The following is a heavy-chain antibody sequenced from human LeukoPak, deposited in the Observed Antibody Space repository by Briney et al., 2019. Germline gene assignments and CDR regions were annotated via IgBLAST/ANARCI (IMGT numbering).Heavy chain of an antibody. D-gene: IGHD2-21*01. CDR2: ISGSGGRT. CDR3: AIGPPYGGYSD. V-gene: IGHV3-23*01. J-gene: IGHJ4*02. CDR1: GFTFTTYA. Sequence: GGSLRLSCAASGFTFTTYAMTWVRQAPGKGPEWVSTISGSGGRTYYADSLKGRFTISRDNSNTTLYLQMNSLRAEDTAVYYCAIGPPYGGYSDWGQGTLVTVSS.